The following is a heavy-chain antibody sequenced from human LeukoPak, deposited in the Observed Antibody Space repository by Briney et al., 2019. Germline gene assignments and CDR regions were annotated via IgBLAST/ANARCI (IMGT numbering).Heavy chain of an antibody. CDR3: AKMTTVVTPDGFDY. CDR2: ISYDGSNK. D-gene: IGHD4-23*01. J-gene: IGHJ4*02. Sequence: GGSLRLSCAASGFTFSSYGMRWVRQAPGKGLEWVADISYDGSNKYYGDSVKGRFTISRDNSKNTLYLQMNSLRAEDTAVYYCAKMTTVVTPDGFDYWGQGTLVTVSS. V-gene: IGHV3-30*18. CDR1: GFTFSSYG.